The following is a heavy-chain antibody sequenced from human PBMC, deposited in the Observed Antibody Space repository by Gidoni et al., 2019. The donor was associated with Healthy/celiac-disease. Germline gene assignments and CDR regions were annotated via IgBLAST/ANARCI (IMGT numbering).Heavy chain of an antibody. Sequence: EVQLLESGGGLVQPGGSLSLSCAASGFPFSSYAMSWVRQAPGKGLEWVSAISGSGGSTYYADSVKGRFTISRDNSKNTLYLQMNSLRAEDTAVYYCAKGYYDFWSGPPANWFDPWGQGTLVTVSS. V-gene: IGHV3-23*01. J-gene: IGHJ5*02. D-gene: IGHD3-3*01. CDR3: AKGYYDFWSGPPANWFDP. CDR2: ISGSGGST. CDR1: GFPFSSYA.